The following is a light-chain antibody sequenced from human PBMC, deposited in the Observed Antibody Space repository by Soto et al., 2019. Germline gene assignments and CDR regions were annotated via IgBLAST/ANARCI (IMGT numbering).Light chain of an antibody. CDR1: SSDVGVYNF. CDR2: DVS. V-gene: IGLV2-11*01. Sequence: QSALPQPRSVSGAPGQSVTISCTGASSDVGVYNFVSWYQQHPGKAPKLMIYDVSKRPSGVPDRFSGAKSGNTASLTISGLQAEDEADYYFCSYAGSYTWVFGTGTKLTVL. J-gene: IGLJ1*01. CDR3: CSYAGSYTWV.